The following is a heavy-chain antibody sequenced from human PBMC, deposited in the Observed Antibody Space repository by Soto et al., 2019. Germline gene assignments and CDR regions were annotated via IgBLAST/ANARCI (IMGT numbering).Heavy chain of an antibody. CDR1: GFTFSSYG. CDR3: EKDGGNTILPYYYYYGMDV. D-gene: IGHD2-15*01. J-gene: IGHJ6*02. V-gene: IGHV3-30*18. CDR2: ISYDGSNK. Sequence: GWSLRLSCAASGFTFSSYGMHCVGQSPATRLECVPVISYDGSNKYYADFVKGRFTISSDNSTNTLYLKMNRRRAEDTVVYYWEKDGGNTILPYYYYYGMDVWGQGT.